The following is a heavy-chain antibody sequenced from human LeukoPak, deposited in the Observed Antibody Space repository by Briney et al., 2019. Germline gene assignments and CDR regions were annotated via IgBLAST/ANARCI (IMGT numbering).Heavy chain of an antibody. CDR1: GGTFSSYA. J-gene: IGHJ4*02. CDR2: IIPIFGTA. CDR3: ARASAGASRFIGGVFDY. Sequence: GASVKVSCTASGGTFSSYAISWVRRAPGQGLEWMGGIIPIFGTANYAQKFQGRVTITADESTSTAYMELSSLRSEDTAVYYCARASAGASRFIGGVFDYWGQGTLVTVSS. D-gene: IGHD6-13*01. V-gene: IGHV1-69*13.